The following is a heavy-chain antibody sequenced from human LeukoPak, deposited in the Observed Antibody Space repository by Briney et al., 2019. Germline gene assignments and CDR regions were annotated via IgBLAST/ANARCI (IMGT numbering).Heavy chain of an antibody. CDR1: GGSFSGYY. V-gene: IGHV4-34*01. Sequence: SETLSLTCAVYGGSFSGYYRSWIRQPPGKGLEWIGEINHSGSTNYNPSLKSRVTISVDTSKNQFSLKLSSVTAADTAVSYCARGPADYDFWSGYRTYYFDYWGQGTLVTVSS. J-gene: IGHJ4*02. CDR3: ARGPADYDFWSGYRTYYFDY. D-gene: IGHD3-3*01. CDR2: INHSGST.